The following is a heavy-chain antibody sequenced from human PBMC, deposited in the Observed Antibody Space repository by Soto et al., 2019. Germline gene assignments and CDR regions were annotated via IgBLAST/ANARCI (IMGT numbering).Heavy chain of an antibody. Sequence: GESLRLSCAASGFTFSSYAMSWVRQAPGKGLEWVSVIGDSGGSYYADSVKGRFTISRDNSKNTLYLQMNSLRAEDTAVYYCAKQYDSSGYYEIGYWGQGTQVTVSS. CDR2: IGDSGGS. J-gene: IGHJ4*02. V-gene: IGHV3-23*01. CDR3: AKQYDSSGYYEIGY. CDR1: GFTFSSYA. D-gene: IGHD3-22*01.